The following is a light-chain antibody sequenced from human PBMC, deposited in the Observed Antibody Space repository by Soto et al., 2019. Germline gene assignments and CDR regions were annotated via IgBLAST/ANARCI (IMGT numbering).Light chain of an antibody. CDR1: QSVSTY. CDR3: QQRSNWPPTWT. Sequence: EIVLTQSPATLSLSPGERATLSCRASQSVSTYLAWYQQKPGQAPRLLIYDASKRATGIPARFSGSGSGTDFTLTITSLEPEDFGVYYCQQRSNWPPTWTFGQGNKVDIK. CDR2: DAS. V-gene: IGKV3-11*01. J-gene: IGKJ1*01.